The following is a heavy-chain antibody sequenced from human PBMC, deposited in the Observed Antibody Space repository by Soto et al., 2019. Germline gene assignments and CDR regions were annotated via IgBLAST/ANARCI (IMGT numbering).Heavy chain of an antibody. CDR3: ARDTTTTMIVVSDAFDM. Sequence: EVQLVESGGGLVKPGGSLRLSCAASGFTFSSYSMNWVRQAPGKGLEWVSSISSSSSYIYYADSVKGRFTISRDNAKNSLYLQMNSLRAEDTAVYYCARDTTTTMIVVSDAFDMWGQGTMVTVSS. CDR1: GFTFSSYS. D-gene: IGHD3-22*01. J-gene: IGHJ3*02. V-gene: IGHV3-21*01. CDR2: ISSSSSYI.